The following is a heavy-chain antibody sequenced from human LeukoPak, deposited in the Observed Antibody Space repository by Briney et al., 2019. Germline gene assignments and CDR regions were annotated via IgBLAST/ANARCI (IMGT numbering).Heavy chain of an antibody. CDR1: GFTFITYW. V-gene: IGHV3-7*03. D-gene: IGHD3-10*02. CDR3: AKDLFRVGGPITS. Sequence: GGSLRLSCAASGFTFITYWMSWVRQAPGKGLEWVANIKQDGSEKYYVDSVKGRFTISRDNAKNSLYLQMNSLRPEDTALYYCAKDLFRVGGPITSWGQGTLVTVSS. CDR2: IKQDGSEK. J-gene: IGHJ5*02.